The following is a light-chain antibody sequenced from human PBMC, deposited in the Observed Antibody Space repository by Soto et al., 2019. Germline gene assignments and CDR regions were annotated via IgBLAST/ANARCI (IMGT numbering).Light chain of an antibody. Sequence: EVVLTQSPATLSLSPGERGTLSCRASPNISRYLAWYQQKPGQAPRLLIYDASDRAAGVPSRFRGSGSGTDFTLTISSLEAEDVAMYYCQQRGNWPPLTFGGGTKVDIK. V-gene: IGKV3-11*01. CDR1: PNISRY. CDR2: DAS. CDR3: QQRGNWPPLT. J-gene: IGKJ4*01.